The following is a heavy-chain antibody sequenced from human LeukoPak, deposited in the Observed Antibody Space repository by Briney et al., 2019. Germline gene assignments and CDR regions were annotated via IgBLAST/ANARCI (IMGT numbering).Heavy chain of an antibody. V-gene: IGHV4-39*01. Sequence: SETLSLTCSVSSRSISSSSYYWGWIRQPPGKGREWIGSIYYSGSTYYNPSLKSRVTISVDTSKNQFSLKLSSVTAADTAVYYCARKLLEEQWLAFYYYMDVGGKGTTVTVSS. CDR3: ARKLLEEQWLAFYYYMDV. CDR2: IYYSGST. CDR1: SRSISSSSYY. D-gene: IGHD6-19*01. J-gene: IGHJ6*03.